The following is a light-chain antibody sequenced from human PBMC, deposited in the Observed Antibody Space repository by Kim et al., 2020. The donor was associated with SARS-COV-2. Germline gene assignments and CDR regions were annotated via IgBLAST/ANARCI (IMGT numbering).Light chain of an antibody. J-gene: IGLJ3*02. CDR1: NIGSKN. CDR2: RDS. CDR3: QVWDSSTV. V-gene: IGLV3-9*01. Sequence: SYELTQPLSVSVALGQTARITCGGNNIGSKNVHWYQQKPGQAPVLVIYRDSNRPSGIPERFSGSNSGNTATLTISRAQAGDAADYYCQVWDSSTVFGGGT.